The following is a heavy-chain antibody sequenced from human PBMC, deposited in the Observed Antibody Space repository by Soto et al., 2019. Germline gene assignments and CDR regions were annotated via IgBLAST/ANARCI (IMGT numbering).Heavy chain of an antibody. V-gene: IGHV4-39*01. J-gene: IGHJ5*02. D-gene: IGHD2-21*02. CDR2: IYYSGST. CDR1: GGSISSSSYY. CDR3: ARQYCGGDCYSGNWFDP. Sequence: QLQLQESGPGLVKPSETLSLTCTVSGGSISSSSYYWGWIRQPPGKGLEWIGSIYYSGSTYYNPSLKNRVTISVDTSKNQFSLKLSSVTAADTAVYYCARQYCGGDCYSGNWFDPWGQGTLVTVSS.